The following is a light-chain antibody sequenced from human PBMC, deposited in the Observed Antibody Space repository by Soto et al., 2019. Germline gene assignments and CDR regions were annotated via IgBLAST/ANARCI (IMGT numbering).Light chain of an antibody. CDR2: EVS. V-gene: IGLV2-8*01. CDR3: SSYAGSNIVV. J-gene: IGLJ2*01. CDR1: SSDVGGYNF. Sequence: QSALTQPPSASGSPGQSVTISCTGTSSDVGGYNFVSWYQQHPGKAPKLMIYEVSERPSGVPDRFSGSKSGNTASLTVSGLQAEDEADYYWSSYAGSNIVVFGGGTQLTVL.